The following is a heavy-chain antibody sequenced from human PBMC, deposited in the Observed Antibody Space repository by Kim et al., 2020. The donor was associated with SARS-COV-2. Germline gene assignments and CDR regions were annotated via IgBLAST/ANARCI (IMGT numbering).Heavy chain of an antibody. V-gene: IGHV4-59*08. Sequence: SETLSLTCTVSGASISSSYWTWIRQPPGKGLEWIGCVYHTGSTNYSPSLKSRVTISMDTSKNQFSLKLSSVTAADTAAYYCARSATVSSWFDPWGQGTLV. CDR1: GASISSSY. J-gene: IGHJ5*02. CDR3: ARSATVSSWFDP. CDR2: VYHTGST. D-gene: IGHD2-15*01.